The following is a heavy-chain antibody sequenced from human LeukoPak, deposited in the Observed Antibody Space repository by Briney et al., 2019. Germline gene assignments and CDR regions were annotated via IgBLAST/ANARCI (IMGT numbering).Heavy chain of an antibody. CDR3: ARDLVAAAGEYYFDY. Sequence: SETLSLTCTVSGGSIGSYYWSWIRQPAGKGLEWIGRIYTSGSTNYNPSLKSRVTMSVDTSKNQFSLKLSSVTAADTAVYYCARDLVAAAGEYYFDYWGQGTLVTVSS. V-gene: IGHV4-4*07. D-gene: IGHD6-13*01. CDR1: GGSIGSYY. J-gene: IGHJ4*02. CDR2: IYTSGST.